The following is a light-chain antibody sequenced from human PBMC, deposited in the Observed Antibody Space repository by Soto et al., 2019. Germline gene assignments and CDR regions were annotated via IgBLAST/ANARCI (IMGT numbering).Light chain of an antibody. CDR1: QTSGSNF. J-gene: IGKJ5*01. Sequence: EIVSTESPRTLSMSPRQRDTHSCKTSQTSGSNFFAWYQHKPGQAPRLLIYASSNRATGIPDRFSGSASGPDFTLTINRLEPEDFAVYYCQLYGISPQFGQGTRLEI. V-gene: IGKV3-20*01. CDR2: ASS. CDR3: QLYGISPQ.